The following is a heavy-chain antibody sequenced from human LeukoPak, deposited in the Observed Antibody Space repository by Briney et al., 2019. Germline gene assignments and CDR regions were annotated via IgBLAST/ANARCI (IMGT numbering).Heavy chain of an antibody. J-gene: IGHJ4*02. V-gene: IGHV4-30-2*01. CDR2: IYHSGST. D-gene: IGHD5-18*01. CDR3: ARAQAGYTVDY. Sequence: SETLSLTCAVSGGSISSGGYSWSWIWQPPGKGLEWIGYIYHSGSTYYNPSLKSRVTISVDRSKNQFSLKLSSVTAADTAVYYCARAQAGYTVDYWGQGTLVTVSS. CDR1: GGSISSGGYS.